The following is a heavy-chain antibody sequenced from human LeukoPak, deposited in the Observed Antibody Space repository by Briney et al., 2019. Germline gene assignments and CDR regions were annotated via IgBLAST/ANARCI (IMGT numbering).Heavy chain of an antibody. CDR2: ISYDGSNK. V-gene: IGHV3-30*19. D-gene: IGHD2-2*02. J-gene: IGHJ4*02. CDR1: GFTFSSYG. Sequence: PGGSLRLSCAASGFTFSSYGMHWVRQAPGKGLEWVAVISYDGSNKYYADSVKGRFTISRDNSKNTLYLQMNSLRAEDTAVYYCARGGAYCSSTSCYTPFDYWGQGTLVTVSS. CDR3: ARGGAYCSSTSCYTPFDY.